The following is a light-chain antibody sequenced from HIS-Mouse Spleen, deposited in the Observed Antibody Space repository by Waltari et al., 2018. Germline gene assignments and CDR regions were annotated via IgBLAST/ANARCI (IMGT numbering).Light chain of an antibody. Sequence: SYELTQPPSVSVSPGQTARITSSGDSLPKKSAYWYQQKSGQAPVLVIYEDSKRPSGIPERFSGSSSGTMATLTISGAQVEDEADYYCYSTDSSGNHRVFGGGTKLTVL. CDR3: YSTDSSGNHRV. CDR2: EDS. V-gene: IGLV3-10*01. J-gene: IGLJ2*01. CDR1: SLPKKS.